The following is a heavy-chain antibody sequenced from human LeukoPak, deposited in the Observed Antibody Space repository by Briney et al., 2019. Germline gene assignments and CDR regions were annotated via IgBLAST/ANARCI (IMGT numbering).Heavy chain of an antibody. CDR3: ATKGSMYCSGGSCFWS. CDR2: FYPEDGET. V-gene: IGHV1-24*01. J-gene: IGHJ5*02. D-gene: IGHD2-15*01. Sequence: GASVKVSCKVSGYTLTELSMHWVRQAPGKGLEWMGGFYPEDGETIYAQKFQGRVTMTEDTSTDTAYMELSSLRSEDTAVYYCATKGSMYCSGGSCFWSWGQGTLVTVSS. CDR1: GYTLTELS.